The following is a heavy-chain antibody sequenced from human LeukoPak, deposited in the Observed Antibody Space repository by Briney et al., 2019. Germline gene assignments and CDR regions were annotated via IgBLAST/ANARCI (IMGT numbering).Heavy chain of an antibody. CDR2: IWYDGSNK. Sequence: PGGSLRLSCAASGFAFSSYGMHWVRQAPGKGLEWVAVIWYDGSNKYYADSVKGRFTISRDNSKNTLYLQMNSLRAEDTAVYYCASADTISDYGDPAVTPSDYWGQGTLVTVSS. J-gene: IGHJ4*02. CDR1: GFAFSSYG. D-gene: IGHD4-17*01. CDR3: ASADTISDYGDPAVTPSDY. V-gene: IGHV3-33*01.